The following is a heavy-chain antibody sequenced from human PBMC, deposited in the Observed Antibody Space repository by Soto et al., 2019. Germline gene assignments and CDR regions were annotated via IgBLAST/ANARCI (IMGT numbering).Heavy chain of an antibody. Sequence: QVQLVQSGAEVKKPGASVKVSCKASGYTFTNNGINWVRQATGQGLEWMGWMNPTTGETGYTEKFHGRLAMPRDTSITTAYMELTSLTSEDTAVYYCTRAGDSGAWISNWGQGTLVTVSS. CDR2: MNPTTGET. CDR3: TRAGDSGAWISN. CDR1: GYTFTNNG. D-gene: IGHD7-27*01. V-gene: IGHV1-8*01. J-gene: IGHJ4*02.